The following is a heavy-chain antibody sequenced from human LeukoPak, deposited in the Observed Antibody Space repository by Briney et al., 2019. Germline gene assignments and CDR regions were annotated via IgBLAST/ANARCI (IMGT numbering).Heavy chain of an antibody. D-gene: IGHD2-21*02. CDR1: GFTFSDYY. J-gene: IGHJ4*02. V-gene: IGHV3-11*01. CDR2: ISSSGSTI. CDR3: ARHLAYCGGDCSRPGDY. Sequence: GGSLRLSCAASGFTFSDYYMSWIRQAPGKGLEWVSYISSSGSTIYYADSVKGRFTISRDNAKNSLYLQMNSLRAEDTAMYYCARHLAYCGGDCSRPGDYWGQGTLVTVSS.